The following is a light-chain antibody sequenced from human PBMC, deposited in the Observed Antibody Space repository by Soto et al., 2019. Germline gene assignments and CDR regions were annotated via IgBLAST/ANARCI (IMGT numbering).Light chain of an antibody. V-gene: IGLV1-44*01. CDR3: AACDGSLNGYV. Sequence: QSVLTQPPSASGTPGQSVTISCSGSSSNIGSNAVNWYQQFPGTAPTLLIYSTNERPSGVPDRFSGSKSGTSASLAISGLQSEDEADYHCAACDGSLNGYVFGSGTNLTVL. J-gene: IGLJ1*01. CDR1: SSNIGSNA. CDR2: STN.